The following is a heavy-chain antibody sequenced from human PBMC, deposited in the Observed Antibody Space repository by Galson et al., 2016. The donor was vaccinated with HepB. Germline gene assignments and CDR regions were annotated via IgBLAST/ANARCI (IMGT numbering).Heavy chain of an antibody. D-gene: IGHD2-2*01. J-gene: IGHJ4*02. CDR1: GGSISNDGYY. CDR3: AGRVVQAAYGE. Sequence: SETLSLTCTVSGGSISNDGYYWNWIRQSPGKGLEWIGEINHRDSPNYNPSLKSRVTISVDTSKNQFSLKLSFVTAADTAVYFCAGRVVQAAYGEWGQGTLVTVTS. V-gene: IGHV4-34*01. CDR2: INHRDSP.